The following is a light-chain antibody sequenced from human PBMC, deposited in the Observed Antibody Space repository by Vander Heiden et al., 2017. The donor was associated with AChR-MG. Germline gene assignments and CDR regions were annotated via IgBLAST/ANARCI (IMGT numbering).Light chain of an antibody. V-gene: IGLV2-14*03. CDR1: SNDIGGYNH. J-gene: IGLJ3*02. CDR2: AVS. Sequence: QSAVTHPASVPGSPGQSITLPRTGTSNDIGGYNHVSWYQQHPGKVPKLMIYAVSNRPSGVSNRFFASKSGNTASLTISGLQAEDEADYYCSSYVSTNTCVFGGGTRVTVL. CDR3: SSYVSTNTCV.